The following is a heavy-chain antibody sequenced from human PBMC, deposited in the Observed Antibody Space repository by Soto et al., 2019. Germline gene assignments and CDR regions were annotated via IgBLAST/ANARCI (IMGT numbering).Heavy chain of an antibody. J-gene: IGHJ4*02. V-gene: IGHV4-4*02. D-gene: IGHD6-13*01. CDR3: AKENGYSSSWFEFDY. CDR1: GGSIRSNNW. CDR2: IFHSGST. Sequence: SETLSLTCAFSGGSIRSNNWWSWVRQPPGKGLEWIGEIFHSGSTNRNPSLKTRVTISVDKSKNQFSLKLSSVTAADTAVYYCAKENGYSSSWFEFDYWGQGTLVTVSS.